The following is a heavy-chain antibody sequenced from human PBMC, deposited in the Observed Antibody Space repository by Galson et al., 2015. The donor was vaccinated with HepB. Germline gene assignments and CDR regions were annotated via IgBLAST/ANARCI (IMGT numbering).Heavy chain of an antibody. CDR2: ISGSGGST. CDR3: AKDHWGWFGELFVYYFDY. Sequence: SLRLSCAASGFAFSSYAMSWVRQAPGKGLEWVSAISGSGGSTYYADSVKGRFTISRDNSKNTLYLQMNSLRAEDTAVYYCAKDHWGWFGELFVYYFDYWGQGTLVTVSS. CDR1: GFAFSSYA. J-gene: IGHJ4*02. D-gene: IGHD3-10*01. V-gene: IGHV3-23*01.